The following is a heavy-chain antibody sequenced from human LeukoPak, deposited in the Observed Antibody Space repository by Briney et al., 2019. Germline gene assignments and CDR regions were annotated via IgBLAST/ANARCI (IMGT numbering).Heavy chain of an antibody. CDR3: ARGHYGSGSEDLGLFDP. CDR1: GGTFSSYA. J-gene: IGHJ5*02. V-gene: IGHV1-69*06. Sequence: SVKVSCKASGGTFSSYAISWVRQAPGQGLEWMGRIIPIFGTTNYAQKFQGRVTITAGKSTTTAYMELSSLRSEDTAVYYCARGHYGSGSEDLGLFDPWGQGTLVTVSS. D-gene: IGHD3-10*01. CDR2: IIPIFGTT.